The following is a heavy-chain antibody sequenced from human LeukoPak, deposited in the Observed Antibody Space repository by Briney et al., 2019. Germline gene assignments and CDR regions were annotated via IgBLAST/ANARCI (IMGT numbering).Heavy chain of an antibody. CDR1: GYSFTRNW. V-gene: IGHV5-51*01. CDR3: ARRAYYDSSGYYYCFDY. J-gene: IGHJ4*02. Sequence: GESLKISFKGSGYSFTRNWIGWVRQMPGKGLEWMGIIYPGDSDTRYSPSFQGQVTISADKSISTAYLQWSSLKASDTAMYYCARRAYYDSSGYYYCFDYWGQGTLVTVSS. D-gene: IGHD3-22*01. CDR2: IYPGDSDT.